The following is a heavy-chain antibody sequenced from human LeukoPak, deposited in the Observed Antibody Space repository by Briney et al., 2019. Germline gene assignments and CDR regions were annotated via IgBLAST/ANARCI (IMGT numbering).Heavy chain of an antibody. CDR2: VNSDGSYT. V-gene: IGHV3-74*01. CDR1: GFTFSSSW. J-gene: IGHJ4*02. Sequence: GGSLRLSCAASGFTFSSSWMHWVRQAPEKGLVWVSRVNSDGSYTSYADSVKGRFTISRDNAKNTLYLQMNSLRAEDTAVYYCVRLYSGLPAAGNGYWGQGTLVTVSS. D-gene: IGHD6-13*01. CDR3: VRLYSGLPAAGNGY.